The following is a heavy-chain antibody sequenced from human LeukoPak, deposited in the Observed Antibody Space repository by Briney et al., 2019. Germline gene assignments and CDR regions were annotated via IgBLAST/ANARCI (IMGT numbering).Heavy chain of an antibody. CDR1: GFTFSSYA. J-gene: IGHJ4*02. CDR2: ISGNGAKT. V-gene: IGHV3-23*01. D-gene: IGHD3-10*01. Sequence: PGGSLRLSCAASGFTFSSYAMSWVRQAPGKGLEWVSAISGNGAKTFYADSVRGRFTISRDNSKNTLYLQLNSLRAEDTAIYYCAKDRSWGLDYWGQGTLVTVSS. CDR3: AKDRSWGLDY.